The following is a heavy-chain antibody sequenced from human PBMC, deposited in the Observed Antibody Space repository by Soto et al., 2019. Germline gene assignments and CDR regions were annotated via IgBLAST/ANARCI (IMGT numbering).Heavy chain of an antibody. CDR3: ANGQHCRSTSCYFYYYGVDV. D-gene: IGHD2-2*01. CDR1: GFTFSTYG. V-gene: IGHV3-30*18. Sequence: GGSLRLSCAASGFTFSTYGMHWVRQAPGKGLEWVAVISYDGRNKYYADSVKGRLTISRDNSKNTLYLQMNSLRAEDTAVYFCANGQHCRSTSCYFYYYGVDVWGQGTTVTVSS. J-gene: IGHJ6*02. CDR2: ISYDGRNK.